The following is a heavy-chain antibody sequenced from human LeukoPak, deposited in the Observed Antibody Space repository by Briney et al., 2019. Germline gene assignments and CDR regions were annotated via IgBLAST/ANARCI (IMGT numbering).Heavy chain of an antibody. V-gene: IGHV1-18*01. CDR3: ARSIVLMGDYYMDV. CDR2: VSPYNGDT. Sequence: ASVKVSCKPSGYTFTRYGISWVRQAPGQGLEWMGWVSPYNGDTNYAQKFQGRVTMTTNTSTSTVYMELRSLRSDDTAVYYCARSIVLMGDYYMDVWGKGTTVTVSS. D-gene: IGHD2-8*01. CDR1: GYTFTRYG. J-gene: IGHJ6*03.